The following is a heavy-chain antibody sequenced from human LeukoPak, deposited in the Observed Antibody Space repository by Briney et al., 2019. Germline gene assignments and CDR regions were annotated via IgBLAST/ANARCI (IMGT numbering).Heavy chain of an antibody. CDR1: GYTFTSYD. CDR3: ARNPYGTGQFDP. D-gene: IGHD2-8*02. Sequence: VASVTVSFKASGYTFTSYDINWVRQATGQGLEWMGWMNPNSGNTGYAQKFQGRVTMTRDTSINTAYMELSSLTSEDTAVYYCARNPYGTGQFDPWGQGTLVTVSS. CDR2: MNPNSGNT. V-gene: IGHV1-8*01. J-gene: IGHJ5*02.